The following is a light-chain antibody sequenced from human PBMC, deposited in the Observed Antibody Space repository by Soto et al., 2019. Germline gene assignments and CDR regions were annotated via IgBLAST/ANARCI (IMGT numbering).Light chain of an antibody. CDR3: QQLNSYPHT. CDR2: AAS. CDR1: QGINSY. V-gene: IGKV1-9*01. J-gene: IGKJ4*01. Sequence: DIQLTQSPSFLSASVGDRVIITCRASQGINSYLAWYQQKPGKVPKLLIYAASTLQSGVPSRFSGSGSGTEFTLTISSLQPEDFAAYYCQQLNSYPHTVGGGTKVEIK.